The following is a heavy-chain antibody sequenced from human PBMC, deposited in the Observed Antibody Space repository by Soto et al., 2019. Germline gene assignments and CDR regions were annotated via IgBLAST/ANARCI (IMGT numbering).Heavy chain of an antibody. J-gene: IGHJ5*02. D-gene: IGHD3-10*01. CDR3: AKVLDYYGSGSYSGWFDP. CDR1: GFTFSSYA. Sequence: GGSLRLSCAASGFTFSSYAMSRVRQAPGKGLEWVSAISGSGGSTYYADSVKGRFTISRDNSKNTLYLQMNSLRAEDTAVYYCAKVLDYYGSGSYSGWFDPWGQGTLVTVSS. CDR2: ISGSGGST. V-gene: IGHV3-23*01.